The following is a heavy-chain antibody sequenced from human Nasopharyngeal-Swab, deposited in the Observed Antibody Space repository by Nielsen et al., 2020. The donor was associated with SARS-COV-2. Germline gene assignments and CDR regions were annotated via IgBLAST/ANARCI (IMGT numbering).Heavy chain of an antibody. J-gene: IGHJ6*02. D-gene: IGHD6-13*01. CDR2: ISWDSGAI. V-gene: IGHV3-9*01. CDR3: ARASSPEYYYYYYGMDV. CDR1: GFTFDEYA. Sequence: SLKISCAASGFTFDEYAMHWVRQGPGKGLEWVSGISWDSGAIAYADSVKGRFTISRDNAKNSLYLQMNSLRAEDTAVYYCARASSPEYYYYYYGMDVWGQGTTVTVSS.